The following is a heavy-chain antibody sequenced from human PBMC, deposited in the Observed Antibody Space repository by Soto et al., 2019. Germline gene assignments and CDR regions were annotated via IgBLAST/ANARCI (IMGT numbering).Heavy chain of an antibody. CDR3: ARGPEAWDPFQTLDSSPPQYFQH. CDR2: IIPIFGTA. D-gene: IGHD3-22*01. J-gene: IGHJ1*01. Sequence: SVKVSCKASGGTFSSYAISWVRQAPGQGLEWVGGIIPIFGTANYAQKFQGRVTITADESTSTAYMERSSLRSAATAVYYCARGPEAWDPFQTLDSSPPQYFQHWGQGTLVTVPQ. CDR1: GGTFSSYA. V-gene: IGHV1-69*13.